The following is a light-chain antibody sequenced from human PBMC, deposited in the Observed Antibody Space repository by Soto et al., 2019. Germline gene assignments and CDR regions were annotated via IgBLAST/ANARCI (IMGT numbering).Light chain of an antibody. CDR1: QSISSY. V-gene: IGKV1-39*01. CDR2: AAS. Sequence: DIQMTQSPSSLSASVGDRVTITCRASQSISSYLNWYQQKPGKAPKLLIYAASSVQSGVPSRFNGSGSSTDVTHTISTLQPDDLATLYCQHRYSTPPSFGQGTKLESK. CDR3: QHRYSTPPS. J-gene: IGKJ2*01.